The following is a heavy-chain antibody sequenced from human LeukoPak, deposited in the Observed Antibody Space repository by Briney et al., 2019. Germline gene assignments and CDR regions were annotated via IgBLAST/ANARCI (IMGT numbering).Heavy chain of an antibody. CDR1: GFSFSSNT. CDR2: ISSSSTYI. Sequence: GGSLRLSCAASGFSFSSNTMNWVRQAPGKGLEWVSSISSSSTYIYYADSLKGRFTISRDNSKNTLYLQMNSLRAEDTAVYYCAKDDYSNYGYFDYWGQGTLVTVSS. V-gene: IGHV3-21*01. D-gene: IGHD4-11*01. CDR3: AKDDYSNYGYFDY. J-gene: IGHJ4*02.